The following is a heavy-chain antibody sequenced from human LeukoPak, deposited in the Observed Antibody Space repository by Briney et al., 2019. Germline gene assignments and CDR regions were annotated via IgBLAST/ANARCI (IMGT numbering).Heavy chain of an antibody. J-gene: IGHJ5*02. CDR1: GDSISPYS. CDR2: IFTSGAA. Sequence: PSETLSLTCSVSGDSISPYSWTWIRQPAGKGLEWIGRIFTSGAAFYNPSLKSRVTMSIATSKAQFSLRLSSVTAADTAVYYCARVHWNYDGLAWFDHWGQGTLVIVSS. CDR3: ARVHWNYDGLAWFDH. D-gene: IGHD1-7*01. V-gene: IGHV4-4*07.